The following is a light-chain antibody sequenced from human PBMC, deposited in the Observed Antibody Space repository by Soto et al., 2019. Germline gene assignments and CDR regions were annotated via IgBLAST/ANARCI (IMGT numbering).Light chain of an antibody. CDR2: DAS. CDR1: QSVNNNY. Sequence: EIVLTQSPATLSLSPGERATLSCGASQSVNNNYLAWYQQKPGLAPRLLIYDASSRATGIPDRFSGSGSGTDFTLTISRLEPEYFAVYSCQQYGTSPQTFGQGTKVEIK. V-gene: IGKV3D-20*01. J-gene: IGKJ1*01. CDR3: QQYGTSPQT.